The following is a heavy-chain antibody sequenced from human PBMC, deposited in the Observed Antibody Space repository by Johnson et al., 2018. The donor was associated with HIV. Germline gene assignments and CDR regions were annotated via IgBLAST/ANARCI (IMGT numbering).Heavy chain of an antibody. Sequence: QVQLVESGGGVVQPGRSLRLSCAASGFTFSSYGMHWVRQAPGKGLEWVAVISYNGSNKYYADSVKGRFTISRDNSKNTLYLQMHSLRAEDTAIYYCAKDPLVVPAATLDAFDIWGQGTMVTVSS. CDR3: AKDPLVVPAATLDAFDI. D-gene: IGHD2-2*01. J-gene: IGHJ3*02. V-gene: IGHV3-30*18. CDR1: GFTFSSYG. CDR2: ISYNGSNK.